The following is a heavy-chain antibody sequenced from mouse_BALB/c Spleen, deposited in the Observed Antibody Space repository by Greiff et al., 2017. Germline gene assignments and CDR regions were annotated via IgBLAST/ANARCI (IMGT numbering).Heavy chain of an antibody. CDR1: GYTFTEYI. Sequence: QVQLKESGAELVKPGASVKLSCKASGYTFTEYIIHWVKQRSGQGLEWIGWFYPGSGSIKYNEKFKDKATLTADKSSSTVYMELSRLTSEDSAVYFCARHEECYDGYYLYAMDYWGQGTSVTVSS. D-gene: IGHD2-3*01. CDR2: FYPGSGSI. J-gene: IGHJ4*01. CDR3: ARHEECYDGYYLYAMDY. V-gene: IGHV1-62-2*01.